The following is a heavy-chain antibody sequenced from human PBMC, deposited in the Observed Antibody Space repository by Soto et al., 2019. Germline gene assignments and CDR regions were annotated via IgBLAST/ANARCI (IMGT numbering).Heavy chain of an antibody. CDR1: GFNFSNYA. D-gene: IGHD3-3*01. CDR3: AKGRAITVFGVITPFDA. Sequence: EVQLLESGGDFKQPGGSLRLSCEGSGFNFSNYALNWVRQAPGKRLEWVSVISGNSGTTYYAASVKGRFTISRDNSKNTLYLQMNSLRADDTAVYYWAKGRAITVFGVITPFDAWGQGTLVTVSS. CDR2: ISGNSGTT. V-gene: IGHV3-23*01. J-gene: IGHJ4*02.